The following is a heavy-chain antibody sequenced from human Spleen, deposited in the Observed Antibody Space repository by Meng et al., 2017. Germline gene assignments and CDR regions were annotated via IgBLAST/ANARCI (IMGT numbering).Heavy chain of an antibody. CDR1: GGSISSSSYY. CDR2: IYYSGST. V-gene: IGHV4-39*07. J-gene: IGHJ4*02. Sequence: GSLRLSCTVSGGSISSSSYYWGWIRQPPGKGLEWIGSIYYSGSTYYNPSLKSRVTISVDTSKSQFSLKLSSVTAADTAVYYCARSSVGGYDNTSPFDYWRQGTVVT. D-gene: IGHD5-12*01. CDR3: ARSSVGGYDNTSPFDY.